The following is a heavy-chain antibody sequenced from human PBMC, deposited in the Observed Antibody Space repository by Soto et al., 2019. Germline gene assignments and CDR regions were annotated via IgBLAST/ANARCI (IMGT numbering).Heavy chain of an antibody. CDR1: GGSISSYY. D-gene: IGHD3-3*01. V-gene: IGHV4-59*08. CDR3: ARKYYDFWSGYFYCDN. Sequence: PSETLSLTCTVSGGSISSYYWSWIRQPPGKGLEWIGYIYYSGSTNYNPSLKSRVTISVDTSKNQFSLKLSSVTAADTAVYYCARKYYDFWSGYFYCDNWGQGTLVTVAS. J-gene: IGHJ4*02. CDR2: IYYSGST.